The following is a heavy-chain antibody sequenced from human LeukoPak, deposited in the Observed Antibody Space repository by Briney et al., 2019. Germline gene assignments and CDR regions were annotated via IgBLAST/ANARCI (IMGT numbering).Heavy chain of an antibody. J-gene: IGHJ5*02. D-gene: IGHD2-21*02. Sequence: SETLSLTCTVSGGSISSYYWSWIRQPPAKGLEWIGYIYYSGSTNYNPSLKSRVTISVDTSKNQFSLKLSSVTAADTAVYYCARSVGYCGGDCYPAGWFDPWGQGTLVTVSS. CDR2: IYYSGST. V-gene: IGHV4-59*08. CDR1: GGSISSYY. CDR3: ARSVGYCGGDCYPAGWFDP.